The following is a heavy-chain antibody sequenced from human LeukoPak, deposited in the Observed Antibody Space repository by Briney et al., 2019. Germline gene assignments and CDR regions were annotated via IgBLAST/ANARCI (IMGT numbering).Heavy chain of an antibody. V-gene: IGHV3-64*02. D-gene: IGHD5-18*01. CDR3: GRRLGNFYGYGIGY. Sequence: GGSLRVSCVAFGFTFSFYPLHWVRQAPGKGLEYVSGISSNGDTTYYADSVKGRFTISRDNSKYTLYLQMGSLRPEDTAVYFCGRRLGNFYGYGIGYWGPGALVTVSS. CDR2: ISSNGDTT. CDR1: GFTFSFYP. J-gene: IGHJ4*02.